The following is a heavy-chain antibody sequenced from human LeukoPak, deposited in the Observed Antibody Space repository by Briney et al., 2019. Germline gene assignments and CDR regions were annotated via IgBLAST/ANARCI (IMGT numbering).Heavy chain of an antibody. CDR2: ISGNGGAT. CDR1: GFTFTSYA. V-gene: IGHV3-23*01. Sequence: PGGSLRLSCAASGFTFTSYAMSWVRQAPGKGLEWVSAISGNGGATYYADSVKGRFTISRDNSKNTLYLQMNSLRAEDTAVYYCANDLVIPWELPDYWGQGTLVIVS. CDR3: ANDLVIPWELPDY. J-gene: IGHJ4*02. D-gene: IGHD1-26*01.